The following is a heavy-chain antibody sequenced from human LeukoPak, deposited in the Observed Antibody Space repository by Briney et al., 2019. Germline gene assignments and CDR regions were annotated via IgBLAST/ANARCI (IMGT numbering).Heavy chain of an antibody. D-gene: IGHD6-13*01. CDR3: ARGGIAAAGTSDY. Sequence: SETLSLTCTVSGGSISSSSYCWGWIRQPPGKGLEWIGSIYYSGSTYYNPSLKSRVTISVDTSKNQFSLKLSSVTAADTAVYYCARGGIAAAGTSDYWGQGTLVTVSS. J-gene: IGHJ4*02. CDR1: GGSISSSSYC. V-gene: IGHV4-39*07. CDR2: IYYSGST.